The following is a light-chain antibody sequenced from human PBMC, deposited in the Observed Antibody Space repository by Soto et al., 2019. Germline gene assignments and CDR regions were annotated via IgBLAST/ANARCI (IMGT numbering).Light chain of an antibody. CDR2: GAS. V-gene: IGKV3-15*01. CDR3: QQYNGWPLIT. Sequence: EEAMTQYPVILSLSHGERATLSCRASHSVSSNLAWFQQKPGQAPRLLIFGASTRATGIPARFSGSGSGTEFTLTISSLQSEDFAVYYCQQYNGWPLITFAQGTRLEIK. CDR1: HSVSSN. J-gene: IGKJ5*01.